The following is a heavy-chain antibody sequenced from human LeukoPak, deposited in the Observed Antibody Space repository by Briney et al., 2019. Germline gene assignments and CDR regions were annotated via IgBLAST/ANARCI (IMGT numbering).Heavy chain of an antibody. CDR2: INHSGST. CDR3: ASGRYYYGMDV. J-gene: IGHJ6*02. V-gene: IGHV4-34*01. Sequence: SETLSLTCAVYGGSFSGYYWSWIRQPPGKGLEWIGEINHSGSTNYNPSLKSRVTISVDTPKNQFSLKLSSVTAADTAVYYCASGRYYYGMDVWGQGTTVTVSS. CDR1: GGSFSGYY.